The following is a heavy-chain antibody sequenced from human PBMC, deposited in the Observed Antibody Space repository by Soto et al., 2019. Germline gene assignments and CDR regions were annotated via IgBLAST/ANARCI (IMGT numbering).Heavy chain of an antibody. D-gene: IGHD4-17*01. V-gene: IGHV4-39*01. J-gene: IGHJ5*02. CDR3: ARTDYASWFDP. CDR1: GDSISNNNYY. CDR2: IYYSGST. Sequence: QLQLQESDPGLVKPSETLSLTCTVSGDSISNNNYYWGWIRQPPGKGLEWIGSIYYSGSTYYNPSLKSRVTISVDTSKTQFSLRLNSVTAADTAISYCARTDYASWFDPWGQGTLVIVSS.